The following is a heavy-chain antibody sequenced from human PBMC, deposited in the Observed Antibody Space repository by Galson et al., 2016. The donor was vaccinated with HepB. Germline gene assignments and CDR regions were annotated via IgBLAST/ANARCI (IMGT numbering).Heavy chain of an antibody. CDR1: GYSFTSHS. Sequence: SVKVSCKASGYSFTSHSISWVRQAPGQGLEWMGYITTYSGDTYYAPNLQGRVTMTTDTSTRTAYMELRSLRSDATAVYFCARARDKYGSGSDPWGQGTLVTVSP. CDR2: ITTYSGDT. V-gene: IGHV1-18*01. D-gene: IGHD3-10*01. CDR3: ARARDKYGSGSDP. J-gene: IGHJ5*02.